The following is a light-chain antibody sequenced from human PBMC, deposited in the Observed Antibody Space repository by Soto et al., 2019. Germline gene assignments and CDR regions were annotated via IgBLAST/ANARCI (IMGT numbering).Light chain of an antibody. J-gene: IGKJ1*01. CDR1: QSVIYD. V-gene: IGKV3-15*01. Sequence: EIVLTQSPATLSVSPGERVTLSCRASQSVIYDLAWYQQKPGQAPRLLVYGASTRATDAPPRFRGSGSGTDFSLTISSLQSEDIATYYCQLYRGWPRTSGQGSRIEIK. CDR2: GAS. CDR3: QLYRGWPRT.